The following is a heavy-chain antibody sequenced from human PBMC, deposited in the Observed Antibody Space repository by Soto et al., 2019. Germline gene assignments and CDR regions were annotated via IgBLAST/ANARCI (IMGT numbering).Heavy chain of an antibody. CDR2: IYSGGST. Sequence: VGSLGLSCAASGFIVSSDYMSWGRQAPGKGLEWVSVIYSGGSTYYADSVKGRFTISRDNSKNTLYLQMNSLRAEDTAVYYCARDTDYGDYVVYWGQGTLVTVSS. V-gene: IGHV3-53*01. CDR1: GFIVSSDY. J-gene: IGHJ4*02. CDR3: ARDTDYGDYVVY. D-gene: IGHD4-17*01.